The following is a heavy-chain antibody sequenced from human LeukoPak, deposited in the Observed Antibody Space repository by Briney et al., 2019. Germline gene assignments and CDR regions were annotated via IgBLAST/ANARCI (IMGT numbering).Heavy chain of an antibody. CDR1: GFTFSSYA. J-gene: IGHJ4*02. V-gene: IGHV3-23*01. D-gene: IGHD3-10*01. CDR2: ISGSGGST. CDR3: AKGLSNGPMVRGAILL. Sequence: GGSLRLSCAASGFTFSSYAMSWVRQAPGKGLEWVSAISGSGGSTYYADSVKGRFTISRDKSKNTLYLQMNSLRAEDTAVYYCAKGLSNGPMVRGAILLWGQGTLVTVSS.